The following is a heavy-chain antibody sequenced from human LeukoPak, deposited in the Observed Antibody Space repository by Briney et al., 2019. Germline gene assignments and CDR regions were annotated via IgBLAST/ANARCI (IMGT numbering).Heavy chain of an antibody. D-gene: IGHD5-18*01. V-gene: IGHV1-69*01. J-gene: IGHJ4*02. CDR2: IIPIFGTA. Sequence: SVKVSCKASGGTFSGYAISWVRQAPGQGLEWMGGIIPIFGTANYAQKFQGRVTITADESTSTAYMELSSLRSEDTAVYYCARRRGYSYGTFDYWGQGTLVTVSS. CDR3: ARRRGYSYGTFDY. CDR1: GGTFSGYA.